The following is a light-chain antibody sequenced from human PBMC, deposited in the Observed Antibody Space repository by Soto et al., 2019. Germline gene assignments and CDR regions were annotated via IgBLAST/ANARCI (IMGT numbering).Light chain of an antibody. Sequence: EIVVTQSPATLSVSPGERATLSCRASQSVSSNLAWYQQKPGQAPRLLIYGASTRATGIPARFSGSGSGTDCTLTISSLQSEDFAVYYCQQYNNWPRTFGQGTKVEIK. CDR1: QSVSSN. V-gene: IGKV3-15*01. CDR2: GAS. CDR3: QQYNNWPRT. J-gene: IGKJ1*01.